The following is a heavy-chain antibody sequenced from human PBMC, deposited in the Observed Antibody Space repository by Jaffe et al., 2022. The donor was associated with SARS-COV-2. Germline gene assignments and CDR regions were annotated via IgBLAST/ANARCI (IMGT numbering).Heavy chain of an antibody. V-gene: IGHV3-30*04. CDR1: GFTFSSYA. D-gene: IGHD3-22*01. Sequence: QVQLVESGGGVVQPGRSLRLSCAASGFTFSSYAMHWVRQAPGKGLEWVAVISYDGSNKYYADSVKGRFTISRDNSKNTLYLQMNSLRAEDTAVYYCARRGNYYDSSGYYYGWYFDLWGRGTLVTVSS. J-gene: IGHJ2*01. CDR2: ISYDGSNK. CDR3: ARRGNYYDSSGYYYGWYFDL.